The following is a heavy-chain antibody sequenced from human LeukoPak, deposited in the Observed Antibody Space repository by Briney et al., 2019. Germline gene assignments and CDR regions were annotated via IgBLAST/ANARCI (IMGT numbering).Heavy chain of an antibody. CDR3: ASDWAAAGTSMDFDY. CDR1: GFTFSSYS. CDR2: ISSSSSYI. V-gene: IGHV3-21*01. Sequence: GGSLRLSCAASGFTFSSYSMNWVRQAPGKGLEWVSSISSSSSYIYYADSVKGRFTISRDNAKNSLYLQMNSLRAEDTAVYYCASDWAAAGTSMDFDYWGQGTLVTVSS. J-gene: IGHJ4*02. D-gene: IGHD6-13*01.